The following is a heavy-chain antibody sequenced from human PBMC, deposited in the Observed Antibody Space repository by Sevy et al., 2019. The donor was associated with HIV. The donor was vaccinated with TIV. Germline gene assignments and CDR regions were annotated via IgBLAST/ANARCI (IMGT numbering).Heavy chain of an antibody. J-gene: IGHJ3*02. Sequence: GGSLRLSCAASGFTVSSNYMSWVRQAPGKGLEWVSVIYSGGSTHYADSVKGRFTISRDNSKNTLYLQMNSLRAEDTAVYYCARARTVTTGFVSRPDAFDIWGQGTMVTVSS. CDR1: GFTVSSNY. V-gene: IGHV3-53*01. D-gene: IGHD4-17*01. CDR3: ARARTVTTGFVSRPDAFDI. CDR2: IYSGGST.